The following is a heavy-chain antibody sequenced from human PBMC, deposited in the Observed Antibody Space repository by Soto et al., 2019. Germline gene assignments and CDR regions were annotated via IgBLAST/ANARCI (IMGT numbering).Heavy chain of an antibody. J-gene: IGHJ6*03. CDR1: GGSISSYY. CDR2: IYYSGST. V-gene: IGHV4-59*01. Sequence: SETLSLTCTVSGGSISSYYWSWIRQPPGKGLEWIGYIYYSGSTNYNPSLKSRVTISVDTSKNQFSLKLSSVTAADTAVYYCAREGPHYDFWSGYYSDYYMDVWGKGTTVTVSS. CDR3: AREGPHYDFWSGYYSDYYMDV. D-gene: IGHD3-3*01.